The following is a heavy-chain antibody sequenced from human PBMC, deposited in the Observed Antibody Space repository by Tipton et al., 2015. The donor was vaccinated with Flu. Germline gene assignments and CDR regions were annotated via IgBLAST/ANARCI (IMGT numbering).Heavy chain of an antibody. CDR2: ISYDGSNK. CDR1: GFTFSSYG. D-gene: IGHD6-19*01. V-gene: IGHV3-30*18. J-gene: IGHJ4*02. Sequence: SLRLSCEASGFTFSSYGMHWVRQAPGKGLEWVAVISYDGSNKYYADSVKGRFTISRDNPKDTLYLQMNSLRVEDTAVYYYAKDLWGSSGLFQDSWGQGTPVTVSS. CDR3: AKDLWGSSGLFQDS.